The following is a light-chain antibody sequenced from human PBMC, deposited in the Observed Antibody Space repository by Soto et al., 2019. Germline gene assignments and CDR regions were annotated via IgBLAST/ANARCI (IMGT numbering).Light chain of an antibody. CDR1: SSNIGAGYD. J-gene: IGLJ2*01. CDR2: GNS. CDR3: QSYDSNLLV. Sequence: QSVLTQPPSVSGAPGQRVTISCTGSSSNIGAGYDVHWYQQLPGTAPKLLIFGNSNRPSGVPDRFSGSKSRTSASLAITGLQAEDGADYYCQSYDSNLLVFGGGTKVTVL. V-gene: IGLV1-40*01.